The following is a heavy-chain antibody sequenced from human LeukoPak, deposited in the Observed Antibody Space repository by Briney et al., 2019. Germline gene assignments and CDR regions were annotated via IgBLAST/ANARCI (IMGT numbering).Heavy chain of an antibody. D-gene: IGHD1-14*01. CDR1: GFTFSSYA. J-gene: IGHJ4*02. CDR2: ISYDGSNK. CDR3: ARSSPRVNRSPIDY. V-gene: IGHV3-30*04. Sequence: GRSLRLSCAASGFTFSSYAMHWVRQAPGKGLEWVAVISYDGSNKYYADSVKGRFTISRDNSKNTLYLQMTSLRAEDTAVYYCARSSPRVNRSPIDYWGQGTLVTVSS.